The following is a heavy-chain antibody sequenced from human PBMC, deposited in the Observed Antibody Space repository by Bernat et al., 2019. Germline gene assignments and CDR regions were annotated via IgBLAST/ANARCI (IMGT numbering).Heavy chain of an antibody. CDR1: GFTFDDYA. Sequence: ELQLVESGGGLVQPGRSLRLSCAASGFTFDDYAMHWVRQAPGKGLEWVSGISWNSGSIGYADSVKGRVTISRDNAKNSLYLQMNRLRAEDTALYYCAKDMGRYSGSYPTTFQHWGQGTLVTVSS. CDR3: AKDMGRYSGSYPTTFQH. D-gene: IGHD1-26*01. V-gene: IGHV3-9*01. J-gene: IGHJ1*01. CDR2: ISWNSGSI.